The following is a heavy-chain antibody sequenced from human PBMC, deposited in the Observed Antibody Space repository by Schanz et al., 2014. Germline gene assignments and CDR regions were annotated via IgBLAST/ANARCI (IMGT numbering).Heavy chain of an antibody. V-gene: IGHV3-21*01. CDR1: GFTFSSYS. CDR2: ISSSGSYI. D-gene: IGHD6-19*01. Sequence: EVQLVESGGGLVKPGGSLRLSCAASGFTFSSYSMNWVRQAPGKGLEWVSSISSSGSYIYYADSVKGRFSISRDNAKNALCLQMNRLRAEDTALYYCAIIGVMVAVAGTRADYWGQGTLVTVSS. J-gene: IGHJ4*02. CDR3: AIIGVMVAVAGTRADY.